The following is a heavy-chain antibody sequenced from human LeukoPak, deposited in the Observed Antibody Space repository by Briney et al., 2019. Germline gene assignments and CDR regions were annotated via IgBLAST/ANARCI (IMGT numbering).Heavy chain of an antibody. V-gene: IGHV1-2*02. J-gene: IGHJ4*02. CDR3: ARDCPSSGWYHPFDY. Sequence: ASVKVSCKASGYTFTAYYMHWVRQAPGQGLEWMGWINPNSGGTNYAQKFQGRVTMTRDTSISTVYMELSRLRSDDTAVYYCARDCPSSGWYHPFDYWGQGILVTVSS. CDR1: GYTFTAYY. CDR2: INPNSGGT. D-gene: IGHD6-19*01.